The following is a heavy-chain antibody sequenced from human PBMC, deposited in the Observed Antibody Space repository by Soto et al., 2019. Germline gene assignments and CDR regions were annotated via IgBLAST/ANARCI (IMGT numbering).Heavy chain of an antibody. V-gene: IGHV4-59*08. D-gene: IGHD2-15*01. CDR1: GGSISSYY. J-gene: IGHJ4*02. CDR2: IYYSGST. Sequence: SETLSLTCTVSGGSISSYYWSWIRQPPGKGLEWIGYIYYSGSTNYNPSLKSRVTISVDTSKNQFSLKLSSVTAADTAVYYCARRKYCSGGSCYDYWGQGTLVTVSS. CDR3: ARRKYCSGGSCYDY.